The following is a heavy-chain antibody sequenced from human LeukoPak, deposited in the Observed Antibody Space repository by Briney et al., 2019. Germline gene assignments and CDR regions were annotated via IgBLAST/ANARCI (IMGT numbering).Heavy chain of an antibody. J-gene: IGHJ4*02. V-gene: IGHV3-23*01. Sequence: GGTLRLSCAASGFTFSSYGMSWVRQAPGKGLEWVSAISGSGGSTYYADSVKGRFTISRDNSKNSVYLQMNNLRAEDTAVYYCAVSAVSTIGFDYWGQGTLVTVSS. CDR1: GFTFSSYG. D-gene: IGHD4-11*01. CDR2: ISGSGGST. CDR3: AVSAVSTIGFDY.